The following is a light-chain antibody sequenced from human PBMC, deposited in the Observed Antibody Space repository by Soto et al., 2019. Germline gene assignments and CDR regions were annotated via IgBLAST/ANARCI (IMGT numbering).Light chain of an antibody. CDR2: RDN. J-gene: IGLJ2*01. CDR1: SSNIGSNY. CDR3: AAWDDSLSGPV. Sequence: QSVLPQPPSASGTPGQRVTISCSGRSSNIGSNYVYWYQQFPGTAPKLLIYRDNQRPSGVPDRFSGSKSGTSASLAISGLRSEDEADYYCAAWDDSLSGPVFGGGTKLTVL. V-gene: IGLV1-47*01.